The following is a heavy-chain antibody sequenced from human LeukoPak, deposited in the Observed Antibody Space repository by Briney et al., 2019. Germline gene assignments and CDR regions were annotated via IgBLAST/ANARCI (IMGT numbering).Heavy chain of an antibody. CDR1: GGSISSYY. Sequence: PSETLSLTCTVSGGSISSYYWSWIRQPPGKGLEWTGYINYSGSTNYNPSLKSRVTISVDTSKNQFSLKLSSVTAADTAVYYCARSSLGYCGCSSCFPYYIDYWGQGILVTVSS. V-gene: IGHV4-59*01. CDR2: INYSGST. J-gene: IGHJ4*02. CDR3: ARSSLGYCGCSSCFPYYIDY. D-gene: IGHD2-2*01.